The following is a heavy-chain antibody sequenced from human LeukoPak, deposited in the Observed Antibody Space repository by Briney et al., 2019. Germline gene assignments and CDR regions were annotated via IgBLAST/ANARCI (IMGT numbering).Heavy chain of an antibody. D-gene: IGHD6-19*01. CDR1: GDSVSSNSAA. CDR2: TYYRSKWYN. J-gene: IGHJ4*02. V-gene: IGHV6-1*01. CDR3: ARENSRGRFDY. Sequence: SQTLSLTCGISGDSVSSNSAAGHWLRQSPSRGLEGLGRTYYRSKWYNNYAVSAKSRITITPDSSKNQVSLQLNSVTPEDTAMYYCARENSRGRFDYWGQGTLVTVSS.